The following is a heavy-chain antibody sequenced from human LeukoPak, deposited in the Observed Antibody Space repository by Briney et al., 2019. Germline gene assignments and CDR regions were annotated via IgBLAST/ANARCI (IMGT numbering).Heavy chain of an antibody. D-gene: IGHD6-13*01. CDR1: GVSISSGGYY. CDR2: IYYSGST. CDR3: ARYRIAAAGTFGGYYFDY. Sequence: SETLSLTCTVSGVSISSGGYYWSWIRQHPGKGLEWIGYIYYSGSTYYNPSLKSRVTISVDTSKNQFSLKLSSVTAADTAVYYCARYRIAAAGTFGGYYFDYWGQGTLVTVSS. V-gene: IGHV4-31*03. J-gene: IGHJ4*02.